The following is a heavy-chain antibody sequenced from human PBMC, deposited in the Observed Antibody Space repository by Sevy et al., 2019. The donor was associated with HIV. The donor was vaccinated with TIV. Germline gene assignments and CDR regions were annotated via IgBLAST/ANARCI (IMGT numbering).Heavy chain of an antibody. CDR3: ARDERHYYDSSGYYRDYYYYGMDF. CDR2: ISAYNRNT. J-gene: IGHJ6*02. V-gene: IGHV1-18*01. CDR1: GYTFTSYG. D-gene: IGHD3-22*01. Sequence: ASVKVSCKASGYTFTSYGISWVRQAPGQGLEWMGWISAYNRNTNYAQKLQGRVTMTTDTSTSTAYMELRSLRSDDTAVYYCARDERHYYDSSGYYRDYYYYGMDFWGQGTTVTVSS.